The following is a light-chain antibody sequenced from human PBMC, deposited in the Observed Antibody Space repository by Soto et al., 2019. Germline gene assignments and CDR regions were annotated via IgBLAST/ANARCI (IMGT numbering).Light chain of an antibody. V-gene: IGLV2-14*01. CDR3: SSYTRSSTLV. Sequence: QSALTQPASVSGSPGQSITISCTGTSSDVGGYKFVSWYQQHPGTAPKLMIYEVSNRPSGVSNRFSGSKSGNTASLTISGLQAEDEADYYCSSYTRSSTLVFGGGTKLTVL. J-gene: IGLJ2*01. CDR1: SSDVGGYKF. CDR2: EVS.